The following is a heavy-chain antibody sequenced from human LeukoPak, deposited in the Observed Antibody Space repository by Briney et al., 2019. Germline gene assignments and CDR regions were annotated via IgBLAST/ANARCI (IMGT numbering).Heavy chain of an antibody. D-gene: IGHD3-10*01. J-gene: IGHJ4*02. CDR2: ISSSSSYI. Sequence: PGGSLRLSCAASGFTFSSYSMNWVRQAPGEGLEWVSSISSSSSYIYYADSVKGRFTISRDNAKNSLYLQMNSLRAEDTAVYYCARKNVDYYGSGSQNDYWGQGTLVTVSS. V-gene: IGHV3-21*01. CDR3: ARKNVDYYGSGSQNDY. CDR1: GFTFSSYS.